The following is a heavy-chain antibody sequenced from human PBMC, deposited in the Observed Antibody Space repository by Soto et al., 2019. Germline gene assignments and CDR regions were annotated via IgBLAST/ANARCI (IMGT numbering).Heavy chain of an antibody. CDR3: SRDRGGYCSSTSCYSWFDP. V-gene: IGHV4-59*01. CDR1: GGSISSYY. CDR2: IYYSGST. J-gene: IGHJ5*02. D-gene: IGHD2-2*02. Sequence: PSATLSLTCTVSGGSISSYYWSWIRQPPGKGLEWIGYIYYSGSTNYNPSLKSRVTISVDTSKNQCSLKLSSVTAADTALYCCSRDRGGYCSSTSCYSWFDPWGQGTLVTVSS.